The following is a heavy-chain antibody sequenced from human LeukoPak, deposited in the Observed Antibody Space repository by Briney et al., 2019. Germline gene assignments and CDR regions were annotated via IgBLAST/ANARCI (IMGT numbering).Heavy chain of an antibody. Sequence: SETLSLTCTVSGGSISSSSYYWGWIRQPPGMGLEWIGSIYYTGNTYYNASLKSQVSISIDTSKNQFSLKLTSVTAADTAVYYCARDSITGTNIDYWGQGTLVTVSS. CDR2: IYYTGNT. CDR3: ARDSITGTNIDY. J-gene: IGHJ4*02. CDR1: GGSISSSSYY. D-gene: IGHD1/OR15-1a*01. V-gene: IGHV4-39*02.